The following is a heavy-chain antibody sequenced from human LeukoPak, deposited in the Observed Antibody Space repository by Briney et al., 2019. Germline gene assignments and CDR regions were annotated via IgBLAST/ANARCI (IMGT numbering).Heavy chain of an antibody. CDR3: ARSRSGSYNIDY. J-gene: IGHJ4*02. D-gene: IGHD1-26*01. V-gene: IGHV3-30-3*01. Sequence: GGSLRLSCAAPGFTFSSYAMHWVRQAPGKGLEWVAVISYDGSNKYYADSVKGRFTISRDNSKNTLYLQMNSLRAEDTAVYYCARSRSGSYNIDYWGQGTLVTVSS. CDR2: ISYDGSNK. CDR1: GFTFSSYA.